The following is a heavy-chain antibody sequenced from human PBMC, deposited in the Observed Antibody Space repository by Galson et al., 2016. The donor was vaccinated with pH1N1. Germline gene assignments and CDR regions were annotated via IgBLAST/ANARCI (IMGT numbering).Heavy chain of an antibody. CDR1: GYTFTSYW. Sequence: KVSCKASGYTFTSYWIGWVRQMPGKGLEWMGIIYPGDSDTRYSPSFQGQVTISADKSISTAYLQWSSLKASDTAMYYCASGGYCSGGSCYSAAFDIWGQGTMVTVSS. V-gene: IGHV5-51*01. CDR3: ASGGYCSGGSCYSAAFDI. CDR2: IYPGDSDT. J-gene: IGHJ3*02. D-gene: IGHD2-15*01.